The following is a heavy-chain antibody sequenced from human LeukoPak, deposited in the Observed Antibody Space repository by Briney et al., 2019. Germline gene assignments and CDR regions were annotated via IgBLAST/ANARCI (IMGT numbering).Heavy chain of an antibody. CDR2: ISSGNSYI. CDR3: ARYCSSSRCLYYYHMDV. CDR1: GFTFSTYS. J-gene: IGHJ6*03. D-gene: IGHD2-2*01. Sequence: PGGSLRLSCAASGFTFSTYSMNWVRQAPGKGLEWVSSISSGNSYIYYADSVKDRFTISRDDAKNSLYLQMNSLRAEDTAVYYCARYCSSSRCLYYYHMDVWGKGTTVTVSS. V-gene: IGHV3-21*01.